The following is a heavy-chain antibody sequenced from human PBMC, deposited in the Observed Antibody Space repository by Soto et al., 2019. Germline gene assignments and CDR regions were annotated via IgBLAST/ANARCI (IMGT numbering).Heavy chain of an antibody. J-gene: IGHJ5*02. D-gene: IGHD1-26*01. Sequence: QVQLVQSGAEVKKPGASVKVSCKASGYNFNSYTISWVRQAPGQGLEWMGRISAYNGNTNYAQKLQGRVTMTTDTPTRPAYLALRRLRSDDTPVYLCARVVGALGPRFDPWGQGTLLTVSS. V-gene: IGHV1-18*01. CDR3: ARVVGALGPRFDP. CDR2: ISAYNGNT. CDR1: GYNFNSYT.